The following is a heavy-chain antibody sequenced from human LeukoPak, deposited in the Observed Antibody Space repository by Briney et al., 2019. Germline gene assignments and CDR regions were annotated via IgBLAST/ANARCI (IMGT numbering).Heavy chain of an antibody. CDR1: GYTFTSYD. CDR2: MNPNSGNT. D-gene: IGHD3-22*01. CDR3: ARGQVMRRIVGEVPFDP. V-gene: IGHV1-8*03. J-gene: IGHJ5*02. Sequence: ASVKVSCKASGYTFTSYDINWVRQATGQGLEWMGWMNPNSGNTGYAQKFQGRVTITRNTSTSTAYMELSSLRSEDTAVYYCARGQVMRRIVGEVPFDPWGQGTLVTVSS.